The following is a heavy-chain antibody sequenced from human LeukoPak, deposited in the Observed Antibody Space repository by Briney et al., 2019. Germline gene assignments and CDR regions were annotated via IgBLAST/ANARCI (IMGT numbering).Heavy chain of an antibody. CDR1: GFTFSSYA. Sequence: GGSLRLSCAASGFTFSSYAMSWVRQAPGKGLEWVSTIISSGAGPSVASVKGRFTISRDNSKNTLYLQMNSLRAEDTAVYYCAKRSGNSGGYFDYWGQGTLVTVSS. CDR3: AKRSGNSGGYFDY. V-gene: IGHV3-23*01. CDR2: IISSGAGP. J-gene: IGHJ4*02. D-gene: IGHD4-23*01.